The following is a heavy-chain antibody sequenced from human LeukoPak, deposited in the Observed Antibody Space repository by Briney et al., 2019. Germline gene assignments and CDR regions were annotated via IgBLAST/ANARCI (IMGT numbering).Heavy chain of an antibody. J-gene: IGHJ6*02. CDR3: ARGNYVMDV. V-gene: IGHV3-30-3*01. CDR2: ISYDGSNK. Sequence: QPGGSLRLSCAASGFTFSSYAMHWVRQAPGKGLEWVAVISYDGSNKYYADSVKGRFTISRDNAENSLYLQLNSLGVEDTAVYYCARGNYVMDVWGQGTTVTVSS. D-gene: IGHD3-16*01. CDR1: GFTFSSYA.